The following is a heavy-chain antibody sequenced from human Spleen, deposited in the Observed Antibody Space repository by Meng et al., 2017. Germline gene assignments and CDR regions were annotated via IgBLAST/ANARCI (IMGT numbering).Heavy chain of an antibody. V-gene: IGHV1-8*01. Sequence: QVQLVQSGAEVKKPGASVKVSCKASGYTFTSYDINWVRQATGQGLEWMGWMNPINGNTGYAQKFRGRVAMTRNTSITTAYMELSSLRSEDTAVYYCARFCRSSSCPDYWGHGTLVTVSS. J-gene: IGHJ4*01. CDR2: MNPINGNT. CDR3: ARFCRSSSCPDY. CDR1: GYTFTSYD. D-gene: IGHD2-2*01.